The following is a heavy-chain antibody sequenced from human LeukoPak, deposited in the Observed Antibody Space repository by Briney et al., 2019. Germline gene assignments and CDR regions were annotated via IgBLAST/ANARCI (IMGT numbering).Heavy chain of an antibody. D-gene: IGHD1-1*01. J-gene: IGHJ4*02. Sequence: GGSLRLSCAASGFTFSSFWMHWVRRAPGKGLVWVSHINSDGTSTSYADSVKGRFTISRDNAKNTLYLQMNSLRAEDTAVYYCARDYWKSFDYRGQGTLVTVSS. V-gene: IGHV3-74*01. CDR1: GFTFSSFW. CDR2: INSDGTST. CDR3: ARDYWKSFDY.